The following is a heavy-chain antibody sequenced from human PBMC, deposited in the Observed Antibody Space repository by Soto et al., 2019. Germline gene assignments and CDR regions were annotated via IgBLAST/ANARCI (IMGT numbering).Heavy chain of an antibody. CDR3: AREGYSYGYVPYYFDY. V-gene: IGHV4-59*01. D-gene: IGHD5-18*01. CDR1: GGSISSYY. J-gene: IGHJ4*02. CDR2: IYYSGST. Sequence: SETLSLTCTVSGGSISSYYWSWIRQPPGKGLEWIGYIYYSGSTNYNPSLKSRVTISVDTSKNQFSLKLSSVTAADTAVYYCAREGYSYGYVPYYFDYWGQGTLVTDSS.